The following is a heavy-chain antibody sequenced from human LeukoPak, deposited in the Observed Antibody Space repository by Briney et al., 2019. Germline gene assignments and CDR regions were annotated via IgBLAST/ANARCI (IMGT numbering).Heavy chain of an antibody. CDR1: AFTLTTYA. Sequence: GGSLRLSCAASAFTLTTYAMYWFRQTPGKGLEWVAVISYDGSNKYYADSVKGRFTISRDNSKNTLYLQMNSLRADDTAVYYCARVYGDYAYYYYGMDVWGQGTTVTVSS. D-gene: IGHD4-17*01. V-gene: IGHV3-30-3*01. CDR2: ISYDGSNK. CDR3: ARVYGDYAYYYYGMDV. J-gene: IGHJ6*02.